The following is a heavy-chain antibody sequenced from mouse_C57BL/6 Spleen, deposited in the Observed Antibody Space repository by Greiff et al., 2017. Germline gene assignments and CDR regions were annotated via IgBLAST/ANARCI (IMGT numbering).Heavy chain of an antibody. Sequence: QVQLKQSGAELVKPGASVKISCKASGYAFSSYWMNWVKQRPGKGLEWIGQIYPGDGDTNYNGKFKGKATLTADKSSSTAYMQLSSLTSEDSAVYFCARSGYDSDYARDYWGQGTSVTVSS. J-gene: IGHJ4*01. V-gene: IGHV1-80*01. D-gene: IGHD2-4*01. CDR2: IYPGDGDT. CDR1: GYAFSSYW. CDR3: ARSGYDSDYARDY.